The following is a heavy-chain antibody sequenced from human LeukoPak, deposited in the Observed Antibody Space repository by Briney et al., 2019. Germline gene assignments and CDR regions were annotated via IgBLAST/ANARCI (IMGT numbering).Heavy chain of an antibody. CDR3: ARRYHGNSARGSPLWCFDY. J-gene: IGHJ4*02. Sequence: GESLKISCKGSGYTFSNYWIGWVRQMPGKGLEWMGIIIPGDSDTRYSPSFEGQVTISADKFITTAYLQWSSLKASDTAMYYCARRYHGNSARGSPLWCFDYWGQGTLVTLST. CDR2: IIPGDSDT. D-gene: IGHD4-23*01. CDR1: GYTFSNYW. V-gene: IGHV5-51*01.